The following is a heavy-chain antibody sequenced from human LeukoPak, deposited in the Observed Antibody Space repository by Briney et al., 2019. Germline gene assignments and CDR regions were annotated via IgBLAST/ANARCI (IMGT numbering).Heavy chain of an antibody. Sequence: GASVKVSCKASGYTFTSYDINWVRQAPGQGLEWMGWINPNSGGTNYAQKFQGRVTMTRDTSISTAYMELSRLRSDDTAVYYCARVLGELLYNWGQGTLVTVSS. J-gene: IGHJ4*02. V-gene: IGHV1-2*02. CDR1: GYTFTSYD. CDR2: INPNSGGT. CDR3: ARVLGELLYN. D-gene: IGHD3-10*01.